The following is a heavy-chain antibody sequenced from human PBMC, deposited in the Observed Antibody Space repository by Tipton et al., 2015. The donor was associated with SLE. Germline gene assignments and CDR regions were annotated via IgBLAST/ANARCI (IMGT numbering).Heavy chain of an antibody. J-gene: IGHJ6*04. CDR2: IKEDGSEK. Sequence: SLRLSCEASGFTFTNYWMNWVRQAPGKGLEWVANIKEDGSEKYYVDSVKGRFTISRDNAKNSLDLQMNSLRVEDTAVYYCARAVQKWELRPFLMDVWGKGTTVSVSA. V-gene: IGHV3-7*01. CDR3: ARAVQKWELRPFLMDV. CDR1: GFTFTNYW. D-gene: IGHD1-26*01.